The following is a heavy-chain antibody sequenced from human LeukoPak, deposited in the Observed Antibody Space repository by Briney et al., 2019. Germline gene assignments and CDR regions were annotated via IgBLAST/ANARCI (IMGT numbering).Heavy chain of an antibody. CDR3: ARVAVRGYYFDY. D-gene: IGHD3-10*02. Sequence: AGGSLRLSCVASGFTFDDYAMHWVRQAPGKGLEWVSLISGDGGSTYYADSVKGRFTISRDNAKNSLYLQMNSLRAEDTAVYYCARVAVRGYYFDYWGQGTLVTVSS. CDR1: GFTFDDYA. V-gene: IGHV3-43*02. CDR2: ISGDGGST. J-gene: IGHJ4*02.